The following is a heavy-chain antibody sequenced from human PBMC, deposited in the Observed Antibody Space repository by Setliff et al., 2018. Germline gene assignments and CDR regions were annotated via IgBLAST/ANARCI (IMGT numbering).Heavy chain of an antibody. CDR3: VRGSKKWLQFDFFDY. CDR2: INPNSGGT. D-gene: IGHD5-12*01. J-gene: IGHJ4*02. Sequence: ASVKVSCKASGYTFTGYYMHWVRQAPGQGLEWMGWINPNSGGTNYAQKFQGRVTMTRDTSISTAYMELSRLRSDDTAVYYCVRGSKKWLQFDFFDYWGQGTLVTVSS. CDR1: GYTFTGYY. V-gene: IGHV1-2*02.